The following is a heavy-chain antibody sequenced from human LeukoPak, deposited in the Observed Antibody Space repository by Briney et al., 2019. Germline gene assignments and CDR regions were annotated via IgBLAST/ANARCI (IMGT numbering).Heavy chain of an antibody. CDR2: IWCDGSNK. V-gene: IGHV3-33*01. CDR1: GFTFSSYG. Sequence: PGRSLRLSCAASGFTFSSYGMHWVRQAPGKGLEWVAVIWCDGSNKYYADSVKGRFTISRDNSKNTLYLQMNSLRAEDTAVYYCARDIYDSSGSCFDYWGQGTLVTVSS. D-gene: IGHD3-22*01. J-gene: IGHJ4*02. CDR3: ARDIYDSSGSCFDY.